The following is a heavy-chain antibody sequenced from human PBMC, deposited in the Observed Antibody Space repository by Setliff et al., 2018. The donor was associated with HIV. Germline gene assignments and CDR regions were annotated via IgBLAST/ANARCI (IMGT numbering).Heavy chain of an antibody. V-gene: IGHV4-59*08. CDR3: ARHRPWEVDVFDI. Sequence: SETLSLTCSVSGGSMRNYYWSWIRQPPRKGLEWVGYISYNGITTYNPSLKSRVTISVDTSKNQLSLKLTSVTAADTAVYYCARHRPWEVDVFDIWGQGTMVT. D-gene: IGHD1-26*01. J-gene: IGHJ3*02. CDR2: ISYNGIT. CDR1: GGSMRNYY.